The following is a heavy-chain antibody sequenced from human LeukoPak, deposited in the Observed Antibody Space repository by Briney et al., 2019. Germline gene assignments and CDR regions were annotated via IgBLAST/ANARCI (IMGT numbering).Heavy chain of an antibody. V-gene: IGHV3-7*01. Sequence: GGSLRLSCVASRFTFSNYWMSWVRQAPGKGLEWVANINQDGSKKVYADSMKGRFTISRGNAKESLYLQLNSLRADDTAVYYRAKWGPHCVGDYCPALDSWGQGTLVTVSS. J-gene: IGHJ4*02. CDR2: INQDGSKK. CDR1: RFTFSNYW. CDR3: AKWGPHCVGDYCPALDS. D-gene: IGHD2-21*02.